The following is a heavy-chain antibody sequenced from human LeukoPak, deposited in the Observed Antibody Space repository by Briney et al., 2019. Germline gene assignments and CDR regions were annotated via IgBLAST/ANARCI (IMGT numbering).Heavy chain of an antibody. D-gene: IGHD5-18*01. CDR2: IYTSGST. J-gene: IGHJ4*02. CDR3: ARGFGYRDYYFDY. CDR1: GGSISSGSYY. V-gene: IGHV4-61*02. Sequence: SETLSLTCTVSGGSISSGSYYWSWIRQPAGKGLEWIGRIYTSGSTNYNPSLKSRVTISVDTSKNQFSLKLSSVTAADTAVYYCARGFGYRDYYFDYWGQGALVTVSS.